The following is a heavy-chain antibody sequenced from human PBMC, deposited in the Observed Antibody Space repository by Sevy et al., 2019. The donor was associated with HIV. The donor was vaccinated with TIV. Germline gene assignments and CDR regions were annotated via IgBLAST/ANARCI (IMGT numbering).Heavy chain of an antibody. CDR1: GFIFSDYT. Sequence: GGSLRLSCAASGFIFSDYTLHWVRQAPGTGLEWVAVISYDGSFTYYADSVEGRFTISRDNSKNTLFLQMNSLRHEDTAVSYCARSQGSSWNYFDYWGQGTLVTVSS. CDR2: ISYDGSFT. J-gene: IGHJ4*02. CDR3: ARSQGSSWNYFDY. D-gene: IGHD6-13*01. V-gene: IGHV3-30*04.